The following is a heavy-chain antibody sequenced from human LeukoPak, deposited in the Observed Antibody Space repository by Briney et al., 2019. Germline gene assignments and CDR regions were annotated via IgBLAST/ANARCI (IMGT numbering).Heavy chain of an antibody. V-gene: IGHV3-7*01. CDR3: ARPNDDSSGRRSVVYAFDI. CDR2: IKQYGSEK. D-gene: IGHD3-22*01. J-gene: IGHJ3*02. Sequence: GGSLRLSCAASGFTFSSYGMSWRRQAPGKGLEWVANIKQYGSEKYYVDSVKGRFTISRDNAKNSLYLQMNSLRAEDTAVYCCARPNDDSSGRRSVVYAFDIWGQGTMVTVSS. CDR1: GFTFSSYG.